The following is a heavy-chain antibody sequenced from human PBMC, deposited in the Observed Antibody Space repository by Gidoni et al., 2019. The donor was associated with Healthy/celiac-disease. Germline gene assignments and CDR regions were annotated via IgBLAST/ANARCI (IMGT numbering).Heavy chain of an antibody. CDR1: GYSFTTYC. CDR2: IYPGDADT. D-gene: IGHD3-9*01. Sequence: EVQLVQSGAEVQKPGESLKISCQGSGYSFTTYCIGWVRRMPGKDLEWMGIIYPGDADTRSSPSFQGQVTISADKSISTAYLQWSSLKASDTAMYYCARVKRGPEYFLTGYYTGTYFDYWGQGTLVTVSS. CDR3: ARVKRGPEYFLTGYYTGTYFDY. V-gene: IGHV5-51*01. J-gene: IGHJ4*02.